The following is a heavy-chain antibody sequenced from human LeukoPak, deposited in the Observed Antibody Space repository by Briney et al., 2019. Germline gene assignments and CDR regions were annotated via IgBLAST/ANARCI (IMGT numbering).Heavy chain of an antibody. CDR1: GFTFSSYS. CDR3: AKQYTFFDS. Sequence: GGSLRLSCAASGFTFSSYSMSWVRQAPGKGLEWVSGISSSGGGTYYADFVKGRFTISRDNSKNTLYLQMNSLRAEDTAVYYCAKQYTFFDSWGQGTLVTVSS. CDR2: ISSSGGGT. V-gene: IGHV3-23*01. J-gene: IGHJ4*02. D-gene: IGHD5-18*01.